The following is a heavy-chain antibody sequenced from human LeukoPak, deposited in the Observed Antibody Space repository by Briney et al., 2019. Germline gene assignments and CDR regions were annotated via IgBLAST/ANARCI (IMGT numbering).Heavy chain of an antibody. CDR1: GGSFSGYY. D-gene: IGHD6-19*01. CDR3: ARAAIAVAGGSHYFDY. CDR2: INHSGST. Sequence: KSSETLSLTCAVYGGSFSGYYWSWIRQPPGKGLEWIGEINHSGSTNYNPSLKSRVTISVDTSKNQFSLKLSSVTAADTAVYCCARAAIAVAGGSHYFDYWGQGTLVTVSS. V-gene: IGHV4-34*01. J-gene: IGHJ4*02.